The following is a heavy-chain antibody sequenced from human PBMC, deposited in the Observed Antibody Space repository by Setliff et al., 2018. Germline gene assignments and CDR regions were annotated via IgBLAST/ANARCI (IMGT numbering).Heavy chain of an antibody. D-gene: IGHD1-26*01. Sequence: SETLSLTCAVSGASTTTYYWGWIRQPPGKGLEWIGYVFYGGSTKFNPPLKSRASISVDTTKNQFSLRLISVTAADTAIYYCARHLGPWDPVDYWGPGTLVTVSS. CDR2: VFYGGST. V-gene: IGHV4-59*08. J-gene: IGHJ4*02. CDR1: GASTTTYY. CDR3: ARHLGPWDPVDY.